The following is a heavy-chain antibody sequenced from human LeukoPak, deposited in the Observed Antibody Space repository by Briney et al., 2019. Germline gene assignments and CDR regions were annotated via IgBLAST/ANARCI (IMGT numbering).Heavy chain of an antibody. Sequence: SETLSLTCTVSGGSISSSSSYWGWIRQPPGKGLEWIGSIYYSGSTYYNPSLKSRVTISVDTSKNQFSLKLSSVTAADTAVYYCARQYNWFDPWGQGTLVTVSS. CDR3: ARQYNWFDP. CDR1: GGSISSSSSY. J-gene: IGHJ5*02. V-gene: IGHV4-39*07. CDR2: IYYSGST.